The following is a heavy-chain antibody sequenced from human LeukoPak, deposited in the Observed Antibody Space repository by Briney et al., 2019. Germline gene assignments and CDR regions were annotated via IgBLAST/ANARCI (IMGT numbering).Heavy chain of an antibody. CDR3: ARGPLTGDYYMDV. J-gene: IGHJ6*03. CDR2: IIPILGIA. CDR1: GGTFSSYA. V-gene: IGHV1-69*04. D-gene: IGHD1-14*01. Sequence: GASVKVSCKASGGTFSSYAISWVRQAPGQGLEWMGRIIPILGIANYAQKFQGRVTITADKSTSTAYMELSSLRSEGTAVYYCARGPLTGDYYMDVWGKGTTVTVSS.